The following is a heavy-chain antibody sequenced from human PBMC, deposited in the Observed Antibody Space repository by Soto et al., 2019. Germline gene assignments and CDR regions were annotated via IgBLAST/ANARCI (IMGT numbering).Heavy chain of an antibody. D-gene: IGHD2-2*02. Sequence: QVQLVQSGAEVKKPGSSVKVSCKASGGTFSSYTISWVRQAPGQGLEWMGRIIPILGIANYAQKFQGRVTINAYKSSSIAHMELSSLRSEDTAVYYCALEYCSATSCYKDYWGHRTLVTLSS. CDR2: IIPILGIA. CDR3: ALEYCSATSCYKDY. CDR1: GGTFSSYT. J-gene: IGHJ4*01. V-gene: IGHV1-69*02.